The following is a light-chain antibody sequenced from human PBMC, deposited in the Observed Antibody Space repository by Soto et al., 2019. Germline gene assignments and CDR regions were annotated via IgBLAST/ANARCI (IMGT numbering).Light chain of an antibody. CDR1: SSDVGGYNL. CDR3: SSYIPRITDWA. CDR2: EVT. Sequence: QSALTQPASVSGSPGQSITISCTGTSSDVGGYNLVSWYQQHPGEAPKLMIYEVTNRPSGVSNRFSGSKSGNTASLTISGLQAEDEADYNCSSYIPRITDWAFGGGTKVTVL. J-gene: IGLJ3*02. V-gene: IGLV2-14*03.